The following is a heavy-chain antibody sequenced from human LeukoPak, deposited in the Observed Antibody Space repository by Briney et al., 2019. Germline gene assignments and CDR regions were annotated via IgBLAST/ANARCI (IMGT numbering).Heavy chain of an antibody. CDR3: AKPFRGYSSGWYGNYFDY. D-gene: IGHD6-19*01. Sequence: GGSLRLSCAASGFTFSSYGMHWVRQAPGKGLEWVAVISYDGSNKYYADSVKGRFTISRDNSKNTLYLQMNSLRAEDTAVYYCAKPFRGYSSGWYGNYFDYWAREPWSPSPQ. V-gene: IGHV3-30*18. CDR1: GFTFSSYG. CDR2: ISYDGSNK. J-gene: IGHJ4*02.